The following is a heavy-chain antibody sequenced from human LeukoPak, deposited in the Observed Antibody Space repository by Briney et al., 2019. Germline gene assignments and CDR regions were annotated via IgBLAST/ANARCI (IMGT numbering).Heavy chain of an antibody. Sequence: PSETLSLTCTVSGGSISSSSYYWGWTRQPPGKGLEWVGSIYYSGSTYYNPSLKSRVTISVDTSKNQFSLKLSSVTAADTAVYYCARGHSSDYWGQGTLVTVSS. J-gene: IGHJ4*02. D-gene: IGHD6-13*01. V-gene: IGHV4-39*01. CDR1: GGSISSSSYY. CDR3: ARGHSSDY. CDR2: IYYSGST.